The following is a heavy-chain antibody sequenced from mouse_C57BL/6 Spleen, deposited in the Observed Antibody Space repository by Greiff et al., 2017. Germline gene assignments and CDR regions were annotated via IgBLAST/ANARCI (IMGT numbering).Heavy chain of an antibody. CDR1: GFNIKNTY. J-gene: IGHJ3*01. CDR3: ARGQLRLPSWFAY. Sequence: VQLQQSVAELVRPGASVKLSCTASGFNIKNTYMHWVKQRPEQGLEWIGRIDPANGNTKYAPKFQGKATITAATYSNTAYLQLSSLTSEDTAIYYCARGQLRLPSWFAYWGQGTLVTVSA. V-gene: IGHV14-3*01. CDR2: IDPANGNT. D-gene: IGHD3-2*02.